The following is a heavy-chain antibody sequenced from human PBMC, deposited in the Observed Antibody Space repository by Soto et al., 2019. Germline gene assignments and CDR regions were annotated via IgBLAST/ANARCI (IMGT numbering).Heavy chain of an antibody. CDR3: ARTGPWGSYPYTEGLDV. J-gene: IGHJ6*04. Sequence: EVQLVESGGGLVQPGGSLRLSCAASGFTFSSYDMHWVRQATGKGLEWVSAIGTAGDTYYPGSVKGRFTISRENAKNSLYLQMNSLRAGDTAVYYCARTGPWGSYPYTEGLDVWGKGTTVTVSS. CDR1: GFTFSSYD. CDR2: IGTAGDT. D-gene: IGHD3-16*01. V-gene: IGHV3-13*01.